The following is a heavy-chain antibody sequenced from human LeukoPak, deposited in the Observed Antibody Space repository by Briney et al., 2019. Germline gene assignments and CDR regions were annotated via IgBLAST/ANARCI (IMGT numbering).Heavy chain of an antibody. J-gene: IGHJ4*02. CDR2: INPNSGDT. Sequence: ASVKVSCKASGYTFTGYYMHWVRQAPGQGLEWMGWINPNSGDTNYAQKFQGRVTMTRDTSISTAYMEVSWLRSDDTAVYYCARQDYGDRSFDYWGQGTLVTVSS. CDR3: ARQDYGDRSFDY. V-gene: IGHV1-2*02. D-gene: IGHD4-17*01. CDR1: GYTFTGYY.